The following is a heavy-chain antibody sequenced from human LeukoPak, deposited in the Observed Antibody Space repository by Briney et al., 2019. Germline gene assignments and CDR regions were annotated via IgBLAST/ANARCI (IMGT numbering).Heavy chain of an antibody. CDR3: ATRLGVADFDY. Sequence: ASVKVSCKASGYTFTSYDINWVRQATGQGLEWMGWMNPNSGDTGYAQKFKGRVTMTRNTSKSTAYMELSSLRSEDTAVYYCATRLGVADFDYWGQGTLVTVSS. CDR2: MNPNSGDT. D-gene: IGHD3-10*01. J-gene: IGHJ4*02. CDR1: GYTFTSYD. V-gene: IGHV1-8*01.